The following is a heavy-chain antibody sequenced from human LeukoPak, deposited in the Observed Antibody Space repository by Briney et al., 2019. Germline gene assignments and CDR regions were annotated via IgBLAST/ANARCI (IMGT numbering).Heavy chain of an antibody. V-gene: IGHV3-30*04. J-gene: IGHJ4*02. D-gene: IGHD6-13*01. CDR1: GFTLSRHP. CDR3: AKGLGYSSSWYYFDY. CDR2: ISHDGGNK. Sequence: GGSLRLSCAASGFTLSRHPIFWVRQAPGKGLEWVAVISHDGGNKYYTDSVKGRFTISRDNSKNTLYLQMNSLRAEDTAVYYCAKGLGYSSSWYYFDYWGQGTLVTVSS.